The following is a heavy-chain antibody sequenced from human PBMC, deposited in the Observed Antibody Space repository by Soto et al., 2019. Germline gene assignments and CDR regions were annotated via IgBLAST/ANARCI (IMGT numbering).Heavy chain of an antibody. J-gene: IGHJ5*02. CDR1: GFSFTKYA. Sequence: GGSLRLSCAASGFSFTKYAMSWVRQAPGKGLDWVSSITESSSTTYYADSVKGRFTISRDNSKTTLFLQMNSLRAEDTAVYYCVKDWQGSSCSAGGCLSSWGQGTLVTVSS. D-gene: IGHD2-2*01. V-gene: IGHV3-23*01. CDR2: ITESSSTT. CDR3: VKDWQGSSCSAGGCLSS.